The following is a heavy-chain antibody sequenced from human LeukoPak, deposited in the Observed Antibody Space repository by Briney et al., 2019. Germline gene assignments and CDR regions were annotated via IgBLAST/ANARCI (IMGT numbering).Heavy chain of an antibody. J-gene: IGHJ2*01. Sequence: SETLSLTCAVYGGSFSGYYWSWIRQSPGKGLEWIGEINHSGSTNYNPSLKSRVTISVDTSKNQFSLKLSSVTAADTAVYYCARGRQYDSSLFWNFDLWGRGTLVTVSS. CDR3: ARGRQYDSSLFWNFDL. CDR2: INHSGST. CDR1: GGSFSGYY. D-gene: IGHD6-6*01. V-gene: IGHV4-34*01.